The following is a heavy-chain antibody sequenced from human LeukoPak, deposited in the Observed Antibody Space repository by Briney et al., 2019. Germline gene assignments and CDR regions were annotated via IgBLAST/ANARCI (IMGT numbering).Heavy chain of an antibody. Sequence: PGGSLRLSCAASGFTFSDYYMSWIRQAPGKGLEWVSYISSSGSTIYYADPVKGRFTISRDNAKNTLYLQMNSLRAEDTAVYYCAREFSDIAVAGGSLAFDIWGQGTMVAVSS. D-gene: IGHD6-19*01. CDR1: GFTFSDYY. J-gene: IGHJ3*02. V-gene: IGHV3-11*01. CDR3: AREFSDIAVAGGSLAFDI. CDR2: ISSSGSTI.